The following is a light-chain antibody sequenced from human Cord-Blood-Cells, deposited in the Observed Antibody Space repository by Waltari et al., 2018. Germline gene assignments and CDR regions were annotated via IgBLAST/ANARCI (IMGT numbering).Light chain of an antibody. CDR1: SSNIGSNT. V-gene: IGLV1-44*01. CDR3: AAWDDSLKGVV. Sequence: SVLTQPPSASGTPGQRVTISCSGSSSNIGSNTVNWYQQLPGTAPKLLIYSNNQRPSGVPDRFSGSKSGTSASLAISGLQSEDEADYYCAAWDDSLKGVVFGGGTKLTVL. J-gene: IGLJ2*01. CDR2: SNN.